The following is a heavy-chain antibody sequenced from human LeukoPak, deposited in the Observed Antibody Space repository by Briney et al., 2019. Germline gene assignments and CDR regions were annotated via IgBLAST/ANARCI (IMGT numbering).Heavy chain of an antibody. CDR3: VRESYSRYFDY. Sequence: SETLSLTCTVSGDSISSYYCDWIRQPPGKGLEWIGYIYYSGTTNYNPSLKSRVTISVDTSKNQFSLKLSSVTAADTAVYYCVRESYSRYFDYWGQGSLVTVSS. CDR2: IYYSGTT. J-gene: IGHJ4*02. V-gene: IGHV4-59*01. CDR1: GDSISSYY. D-gene: IGHD4-11*01.